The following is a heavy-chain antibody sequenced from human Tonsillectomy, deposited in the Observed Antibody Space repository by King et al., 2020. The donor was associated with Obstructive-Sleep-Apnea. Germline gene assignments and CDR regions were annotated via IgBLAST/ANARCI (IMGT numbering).Heavy chain of an antibody. CDR1: GFTFDDYA. CDR3: AKANLAVAGWTFWGMDV. V-gene: IGHV3-43D*03. J-gene: IGHJ6*02. CDR2: ISWDGGTT. D-gene: IGHD6-19*01. Sequence: VQLVESGGVVVQPGGSLRLSCAASGFTFDDYAMYWVRQAPGKGLEWVSLISWDGGTTYYADSVKGRFTISRDNSKNSLYLQMNSLRADDTALYYCAKANLAVAGWTFWGMDVWGQGTTVTVSS.